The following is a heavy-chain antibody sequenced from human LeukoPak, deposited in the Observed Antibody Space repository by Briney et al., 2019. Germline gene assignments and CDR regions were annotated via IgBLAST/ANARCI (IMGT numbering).Heavy chain of an antibody. CDR1: GGSISSYY. V-gene: IGHV4-59*01. CDR2: IYYSGST. Sequence: SETLPLTCTVSGGSISSYYWSWIRQPPGKGLEWIGYIYYSGSTNYNPSLKRRVTISVDTSKNQFSLKLSSVTAADTAVYYCARDGYSGSDALWGQGTLVTVSS. CDR3: ARDGYSGSDAL. D-gene: IGHD5-12*01. J-gene: IGHJ4*02.